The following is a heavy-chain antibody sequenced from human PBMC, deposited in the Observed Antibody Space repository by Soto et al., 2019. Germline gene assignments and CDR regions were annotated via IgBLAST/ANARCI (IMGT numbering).Heavy chain of an antibody. CDR3: ASSPPNDAFDL. CDR1: GASISSGDHY. V-gene: IGHV4-30-4*01. D-gene: IGHD6-6*01. CDR2: IYSSGST. Sequence: QGQLQESGPGVVRPSQTLSLTCTVSGASISSGDHYWTWIRQPPGQGLERIGYIYSSGSTFYNPSLNSRVTMSIDMSKSQFSLNLRSVTAADTAVYYCASSPPNDAFDLWGQGTMVIVSS. J-gene: IGHJ3*01.